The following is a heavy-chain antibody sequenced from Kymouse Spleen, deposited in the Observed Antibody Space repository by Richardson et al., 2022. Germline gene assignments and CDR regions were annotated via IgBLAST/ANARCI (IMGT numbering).Heavy chain of an antibody. CDR3: ARSSYNWNFYYYGMDV. CDR2: INHSGST. D-gene: IGHD1-7*01. CDR1: GGSFSGYY. J-gene: IGHJ6*02. V-gene: IGHV4-34*01. Sequence: QVQLQQWGAGLLKPSETLSLTCAVYGGSFSGYYWSWIRQPPGKGLEWIGEINHSGSTNYNPSLKSRVTISVDTSKNQFSLKLSSVTAADTAVYYCARSSYNWNFYYYGMDVWGQGTTVTVSS.